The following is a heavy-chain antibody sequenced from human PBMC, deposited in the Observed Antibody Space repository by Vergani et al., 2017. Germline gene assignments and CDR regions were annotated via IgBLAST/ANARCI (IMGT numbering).Heavy chain of an antibody. CDR1: GFTFSSYW. CDR2: MNSDGSST. J-gene: IGHJ3*02. CDR3: ARAGYQLIYKGKNDAFDI. V-gene: IGHV3-74*01. D-gene: IGHD2-2*02. Sequence: EVQLVESGGGLVQPGGSLRLSCAASGFTFSSYWMHWVRQAPGKGLVWVSRMNSDGSSTSYADSVKGRFTISRDNAKNTLYLQMNSLRAEDTAVYYCARAGYQLIYKGKNDAFDIWGQGTMVTVSS.